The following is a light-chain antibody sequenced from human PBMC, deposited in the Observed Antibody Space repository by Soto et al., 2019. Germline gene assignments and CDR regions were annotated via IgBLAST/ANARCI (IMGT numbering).Light chain of an antibody. CDR2: EAT. J-gene: IGLJ3*02. Sequence: QSVLTQPASVSGSPGQSITISCTGTSSDVGTYDLVSWYQHHPGAAPKLIIYEATRRPSGISNRFSGSKSGNTASLTIFGLQAADEADYYCCSFAGSNSWVFGGGTKVTVL. CDR3: CSFAGSNSWV. V-gene: IGLV2-23*01. CDR1: SSDVGTYDL.